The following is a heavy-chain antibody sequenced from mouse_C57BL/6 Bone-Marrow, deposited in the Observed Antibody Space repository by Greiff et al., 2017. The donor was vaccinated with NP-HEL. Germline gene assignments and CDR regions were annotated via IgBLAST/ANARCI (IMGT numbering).Heavy chain of an antibody. J-gene: IGHJ1*03. CDR2: ITHSGVT. Sequence: QVQLKESGPGLVKPSQSLFLTCSITGFPITSGYYWIWIRQSPGKPLEWMGYITHSGVTFYNPSLQSPISITRETSKNQFFLQLNSVTTEDTAMYYCAGDYDGYWYFDVWGTGTTVTVSS. V-gene: IGHV12-3*01. D-gene: IGHD2-3*01. CDR3: AGDYDGYWYFDV. CDR1: GFPITSGYY.